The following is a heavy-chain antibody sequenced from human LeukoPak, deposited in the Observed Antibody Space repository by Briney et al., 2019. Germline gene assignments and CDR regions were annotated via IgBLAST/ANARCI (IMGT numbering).Heavy chain of an antibody. D-gene: IGHD3-16*02. J-gene: IGHJ4*02. V-gene: IGHV7-4-1*02. CDR3: TRDRSIVHFDF. CDR1: GYTFTSHS. CDR2: INMNTGNP. Sequence: ASVTVSCTASGYTFTSHSINWVRQAPGQGLEWMGWINMNTGNPTYAQGFAGRFVFSLDTSASTAYMQIISLKAEDTAAYYCTRDRSIVHFDFWGQGTLVTVSS.